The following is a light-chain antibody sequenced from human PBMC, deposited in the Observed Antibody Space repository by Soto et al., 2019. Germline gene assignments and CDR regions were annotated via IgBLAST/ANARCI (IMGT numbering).Light chain of an antibody. CDR2: GAS. CDR3: LKYGSSQT. Sequence: EIVLTQSPGTLSLSPGERATLSCWASRSVSSNTLAWYQQKPGQAPRLLIYGASIRVTGIPDRVSGGGSGTDFTLTNSRLEPEDFAVDYCLKYGSSQTFGQGTKVQIK. V-gene: IGKV3-20*01. J-gene: IGKJ1*01. CDR1: RSVSSNT.